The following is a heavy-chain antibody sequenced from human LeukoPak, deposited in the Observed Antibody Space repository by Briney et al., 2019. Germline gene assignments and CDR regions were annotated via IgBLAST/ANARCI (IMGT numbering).Heavy chain of an antibody. V-gene: IGHV3-33*01. D-gene: IGHD2-8*02. Sequence: GGSLRLSCAASGFTFSTYGMHCVRQAPGKGLEWVALKWFDGSKRYYGDSLKGRFTVSRDNSKNTLYLQVDSLRAEDTAVYYCARCTGGSCVFDYWGQGTLVTVSS. CDR1: GFTFSTYG. CDR3: ARCTGGSCVFDY. J-gene: IGHJ4*02. CDR2: KWFDGSKR.